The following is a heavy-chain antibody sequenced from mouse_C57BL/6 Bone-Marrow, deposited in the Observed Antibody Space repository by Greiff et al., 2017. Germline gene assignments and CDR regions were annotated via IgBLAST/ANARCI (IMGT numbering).Heavy chain of an antibody. D-gene: IGHD2-4*01. J-gene: IGHJ4*01. CDR3: ARKDPLYYDYDGSYAMDY. CDR2: IGSGGSS. CDR1: GFSLTSYG. V-gene: IGHV2-2*01. Sequence: QVQLQQSGPGLVQPSQSLSITCTVSGFSLTSYGVHWVRQSPGKGLEWLGVIGSGGSSDYNAAFISRLSISKDNSKSQVFFKMNSLQAGDTAKSYCARKDPLYYDYDGSYAMDYWGQGTSVTVSS.